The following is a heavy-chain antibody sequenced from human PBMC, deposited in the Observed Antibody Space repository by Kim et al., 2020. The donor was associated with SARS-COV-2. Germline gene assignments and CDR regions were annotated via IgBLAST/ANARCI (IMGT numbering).Heavy chain of an antibody. V-gene: IGHV1-18*01. CDR1: GYTFTSYG. Sequence: ASVKVSCKASGYTFTSYGISWVRQAPGQGLEWMGWISAYNGNTNYAQKLQGRVTMTTDTSTSTAYMELRSLRSDDTAVYYCARDWYYYDSSGQNWFDPWGQGTLVTVSS. CDR2: ISAYNGNT. J-gene: IGHJ5*02. D-gene: IGHD3-22*01. CDR3: ARDWYYYDSSGQNWFDP.